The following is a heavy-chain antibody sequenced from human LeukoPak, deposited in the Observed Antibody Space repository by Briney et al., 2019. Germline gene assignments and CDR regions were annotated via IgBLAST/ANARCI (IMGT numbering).Heavy chain of an antibody. D-gene: IGHD5-24*01. CDR1: GFTFSSYG. V-gene: IGHV3-33*06. J-gene: IGHJ4*02. CDR2: IWYDGSNK. Sequence: GGSLRLSCAASGFTFSSYGMHWVRQAPGKGLEWVAVIWYDGSNKYYADSVKGRFTISRDNSKNTLYLQMKSLRAEDTAVYYCAKDQGEMATVYDYWGQGTLVTVSS. CDR3: AKDQGEMATVYDY.